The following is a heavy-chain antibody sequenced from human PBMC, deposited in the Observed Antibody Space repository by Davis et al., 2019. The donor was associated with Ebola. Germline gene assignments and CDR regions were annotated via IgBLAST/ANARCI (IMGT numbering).Heavy chain of an antibody. V-gene: IGHV1-46*01. CDR2: INPSGGST. CDR1: GYTFIGHY. CDR3: ARDTPTQWGEADY. J-gene: IGHJ4*02. Sequence: ASVKVSCKASGYTFIGHYMHWVRQAPGQGLEWMGIINPSGGSTTYAQKFQGRVTMTRDTSASTVYMEVSSLRSEDTAVYYCARDTPTQWGEADYWGQGTLVTVSS. D-gene: IGHD1-26*01.